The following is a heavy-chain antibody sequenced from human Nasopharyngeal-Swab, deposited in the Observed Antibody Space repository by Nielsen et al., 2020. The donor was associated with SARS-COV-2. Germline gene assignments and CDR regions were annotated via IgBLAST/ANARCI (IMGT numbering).Heavy chain of an antibody. J-gene: IGHJ4*02. CDR1: GYSFTSYW. CDR3: ASTVITTGGADY. V-gene: IGHV5-51*01. CDR2: IYPGDSDT. Sequence: GSLRLSCKGSGYSFTSYWIGWVRQMPGKGLEWMGIIYPGDSDTRYSPSFQGQVTISADKSISTAYLQWSSLKASDTAMYYCASTVITTGGADYWGQGTLVTVSS. D-gene: IGHD4-17*01.